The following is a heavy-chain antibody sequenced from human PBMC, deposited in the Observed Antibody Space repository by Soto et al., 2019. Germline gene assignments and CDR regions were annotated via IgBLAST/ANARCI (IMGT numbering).Heavy chain of an antibody. CDR3: ARGQLVFGRESYYYYGMDV. J-gene: IGHJ6*02. CDR2: IWYDGSNK. V-gene: IGHV3-33*01. CDR1: GFTFSSYG. D-gene: IGHD6-6*01. Sequence: QVQLVESGGGVVQPGRSLRLSCAASGFTFSSYGMHWVRQAPGKGLEWVAVIWYDGSNKYYADSVKGRFTISRDNSKNTLYLQMNSLRAEDTAVYYCARGQLVFGRESYYYYGMDVWGQGTTVTVSS.